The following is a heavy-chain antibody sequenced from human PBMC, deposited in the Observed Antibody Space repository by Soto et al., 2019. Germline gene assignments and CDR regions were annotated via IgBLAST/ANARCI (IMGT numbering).Heavy chain of an antibody. CDR1: GFNITNNY. CDR3: ARSYDSSGYYPGSFDY. V-gene: IGHV3-53*02. J-gene: IGHJ4*02. D-gene: IGHD3-22*01. CDR2: IYSGGSI. Sequence: EVQLVETGGGLIQPGGSLRLSCAASGFNITNNYMSWVRQAPGKGLEWVSFIYSGGSIYYEDSVKGRFSISRDISKNTLFLQMNSLRAEDTAVYYCARSYDSSGYYPGSFDYWGQGTLVTASS.